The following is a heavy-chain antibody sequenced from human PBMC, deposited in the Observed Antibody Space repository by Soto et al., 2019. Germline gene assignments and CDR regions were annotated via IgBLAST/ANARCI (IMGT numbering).Heavy chain of an antibody. CDR3: ARQGTGYSGYDGYFDS. D-gene: IGHD5-12*01. J-gene: IGHJ4*02. Sequence: SETLSLTCTVSGGSISSSSYYWGWIRQPPGKGLEWIGSIYYSGSTYYNPSLKSRVTISVDTSKNLFSLNLSSVTAADTAVYYCARQGTGYSGYDGYFDSWGQGTLVTVSS. V-gene: IGHV4-39*01. CDR2: IYYSGST. CDR1: GGSISSSSYY.